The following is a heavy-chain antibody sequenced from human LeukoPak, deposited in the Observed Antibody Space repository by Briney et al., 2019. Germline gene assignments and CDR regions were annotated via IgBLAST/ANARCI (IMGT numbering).Heavy chain of an antibody. CDR1: GYTFTSYG. CDR2: ISPYNGNT. CDR3: ARGGAGWYEDY. Sequence: ASVKVSCKASGYTFTSYGINWVRQAPGQGLEWMGWISPYNGNTNYAEKVQGRVTMTTDTSTSTAYMELRSLRSDGTAVYYCARGGAGWYEDYWGQGTLVTVSS. J-gene: IGHJ4*02. D-gene: IGHD6-19*01. V-gene: IGHV1-18*01.